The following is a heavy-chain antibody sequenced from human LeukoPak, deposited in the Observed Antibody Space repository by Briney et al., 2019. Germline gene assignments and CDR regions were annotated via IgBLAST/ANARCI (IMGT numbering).Heavy chain of an antibody. D-gene: IGHD3-22*01. CDR3: ARAGHNSNSGGYDF. V-gene: IGHV1-2*02. J-gene: IGHJ4*02. Sequence: ASVKVSCKPSGYTFIDHYLHWVHQAPGQGLESLGWIDPGTGDTNYPQKFQGRVTMTRDTSISTAYMELNRLRSDDTAVYYCARAGHNSNSGGYDFWGLGTLVTVSS. CDR1: GYTFIDHY. CDR2: IDPGTGDT.